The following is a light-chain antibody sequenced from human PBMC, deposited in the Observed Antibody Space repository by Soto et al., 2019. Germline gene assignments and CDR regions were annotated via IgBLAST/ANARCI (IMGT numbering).Light chain of an antibody. V-gene: IGKV1-5*03. Sequence: DIQVTQSPSTLSGSVGDRVTITRRASQTISSWLAWYQRRKGQAPKILIYKASTLKSGVPSRFRGSGSGTEYTLAVSRLQPDDFETYYCQHYNSYSEAFGQGTKVDI. CDR1: QTISSW. CDR2: KAS. CDR3: QHYNSYSEA. J-gene: IGKJ1*01.